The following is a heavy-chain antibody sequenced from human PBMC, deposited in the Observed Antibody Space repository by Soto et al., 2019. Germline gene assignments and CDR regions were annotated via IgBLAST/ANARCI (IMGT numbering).Heavy chain of an antibody. CDR1: GFTFSNAW. CDR2: IKSKTDGGTT. Sequence: GGSLRLSCAASGFTFSNAWMSWVRQAPGKGLEWVGRIKSKTDGGTTDYAAPVKGRFTISRDDSKNTLYLQMNSLKTEDTAVYYCTTTTTPKFAYYDFWSAIPLGWFDPWGQGTLVTVS. CDR3: TTTTTPKFAYYDFWSAIPLGWFDP. V-gene: IGHV3-15*01. D-gene: IGHD3-3*01. J-gene: IGHJ5*02.